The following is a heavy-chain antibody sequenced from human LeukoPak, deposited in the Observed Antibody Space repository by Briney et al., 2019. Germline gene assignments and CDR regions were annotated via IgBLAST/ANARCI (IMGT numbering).Heavy chain of an antibody. V-gene: IGHV3-30*02. Sequence: GGSLRLSCAASGFTFSNCGMHWGRQAPGRRLEWVAFIRYDGSNKHYAESVKGRVTISRDNSKNTLYLEMRSLRAEDTAVYHCANKLRSGSYLSYWGQGTLVTVSS. CDR3: ANKLRSGSYLSY. CDR1: GFTFSNCG. D-gene: IGHD1-26*01. J-gene: IGHJ4*02. CDR2: IRYDGSNK.